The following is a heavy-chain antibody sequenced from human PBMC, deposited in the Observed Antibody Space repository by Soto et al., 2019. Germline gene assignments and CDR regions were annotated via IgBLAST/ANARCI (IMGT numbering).Heavy chain of an antibody. CDR1: GYTFTSYG. CDR2: ISAYNGNT. V-gene: IGHV1-18*01. Sequence: ASVKVSCKASGYTFTSYGISWVRQAPGQGLEWMGWISAYNGNTNYAQKLQGRVTMTTDTSTSTAYMELRSLRSDDTAVYYCARDLWRYSYGSGIYYYYGMDVWGQGTTVTVSS. CDR3: ARDLWRYSYGSGIYYYYGMDV. J-gene: IGHJ6*02. D-gene: IGHD5-18*01.